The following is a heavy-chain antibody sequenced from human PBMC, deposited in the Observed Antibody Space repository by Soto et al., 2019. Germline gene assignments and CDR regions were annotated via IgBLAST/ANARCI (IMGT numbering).Heavy chain of an antibody. V-gene: IGHV3-30*18. D-gene: IGHD1-1*01. CDR3: AKEGPITNWYFDY. J-gene: IGHJ4*02. CDR2: ISYDGNVA. Sequence: QVQLVESGGGVVQPGRSLRLSCAASGFTFSNYGMHWVRQAPGKGLEWVIVISYDGNVAYYADSVKGRFTISRDNSKNTLYLQMTSLRTEATAMYYCAKEGPITNWYFDYWGQGTLVTVSS. CDR1: GFTFSNYG.